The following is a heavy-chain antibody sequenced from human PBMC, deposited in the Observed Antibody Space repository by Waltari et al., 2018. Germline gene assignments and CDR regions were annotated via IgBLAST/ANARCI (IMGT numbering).Heavy chain of an antibody. CDR2: IRYDGSNK. D-gene: IGHD3-10*01. CDR3: APTNYGSGSYGY. V-gene: IGHV3-30*02. Sequence: QVQLVESGGGVVQPGGSLRLSCAASGFTFSSYGMHWVRQAPGQGLEWVAFIRYDGSNKYYADSVEGRFTISRDNSKNTLYLQMSSLRAEDTAVYYCAPTNYGSGSYGYWGQGTLVTVSS. J-gene: IGHJ4*02. CDR1: GFTFSSYG.